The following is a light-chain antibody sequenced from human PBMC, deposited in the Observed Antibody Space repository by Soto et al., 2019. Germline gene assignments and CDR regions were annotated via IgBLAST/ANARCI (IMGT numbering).Light chain of an antibody. Sequence: QSVLTQPPSVSAAPGQTVTISCSGSSSNIGKNYVSWYQQLPGTAPKLLIYDNNKRPSGIPDRFSGSKSGTSATLGITGLQTGDEADYYCGTWDSSLSAYVLGTGTKLTVL. V-gene: IGLV1-51*01. CDR3: GTWDSSLSAYV. CDR2: DNN. J-gene: IGLJ1*01. CDR1: SSNIGKNY.